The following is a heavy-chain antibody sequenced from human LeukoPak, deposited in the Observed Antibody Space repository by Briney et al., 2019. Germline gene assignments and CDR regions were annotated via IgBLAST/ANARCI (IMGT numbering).Heavy chain of an antibody. V-gene: IGHV3-30*04. J-gene: IGHJ3*02. Sequence: GGSLRLSCAASGFTFSSYAMHWVRQAPGKGLEWVAVISYDGSNKYYADSVKGRFPISRDNSKNTLYLQMNSLRAEDTAVYYCARVEGAFDIWGQGTKVTVSS. CDR1: GFTFSSYA. CDR3: ARVEGAFDI. CDR2: ISYDGSNK.